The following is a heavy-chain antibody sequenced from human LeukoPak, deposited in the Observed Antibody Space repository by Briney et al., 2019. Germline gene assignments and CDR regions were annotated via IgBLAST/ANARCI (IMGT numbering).Heavy chain of an antibody. CDR3: ARAASGSYYAPFDY. Sequence: GASVKVSCKASGYTFTCYYMHWVGQAPGQGGEGRGWINPNSGGTNYAQKFQGRVTMTRDTTISTAYMELSRLRSDDTAVYYCARAASGSYYAPFDYWGQGTLVTVSS. J-gene: IGHJ4*02. CDR2: INPNSGGT. CDR1: GYTFTCYY. D-gene: IGHD1-26*01. V-gene: IGHV1-2*02.